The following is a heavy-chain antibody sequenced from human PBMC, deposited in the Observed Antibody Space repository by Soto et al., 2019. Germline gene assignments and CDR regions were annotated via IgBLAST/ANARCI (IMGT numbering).Heavy chain of an antibody. V-gene: IGHV1-69*06. CDR1: GGTFSSYA. Sequence: QVQLVQSGAEVKKPGSSVKVSCKASGGTFSSYAISWVRQAPGQGLEWMGGSIPIFGTANYAQKFEGRVTITADKTTSTAYMEVSSLRSEDTAVYYCARMIVVVTEYNWFDPWGQGTLVTVSS. CDR2: SIPIFGTA. J-gene: IGHJ5*02. CDR3: ARMIVVVTEYNWFDP. D-gene: IGHD2-21*02.